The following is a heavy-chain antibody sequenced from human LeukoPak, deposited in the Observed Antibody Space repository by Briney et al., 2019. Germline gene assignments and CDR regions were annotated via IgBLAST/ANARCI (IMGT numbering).Heavy chain of an antibody. CDR1: GFTFSSYS. J-gene: IGHJ5*02. D-gene: IGHD3-3*01. CDR3: AREEALVYYDFWSGYDA. CDR2: ISSSSSTI. Sequence: GGSLRLSCAASGFTFSSYSMNWVRQAPGKGLEWVSYISSSSSTIYYADSVKGRFTISRDNAKNSLYLQMNSLRDEDTAVYYCAREEALVYYDFWSGYDAWGQGTLATVSS. V-gene: IGHV3-48*02.